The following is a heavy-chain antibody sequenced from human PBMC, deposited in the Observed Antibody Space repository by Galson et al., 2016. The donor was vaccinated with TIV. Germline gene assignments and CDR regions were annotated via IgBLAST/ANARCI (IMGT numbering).Heavy chain of an antibody. CDR1: GFTFSSFV. Sequence: SLRLSCAASGFTFSSFVMSWARQAPGKALEWVSGISGSGGTTFYADSVKGRFSISRDNSRNTVYLQMNSLGAEDTAIYYCAKDTGSLPRNWFDPWGQGTLVTVSS. D-gene: IGHD3-9*01. J-gene: IGHJ5*02. V-gene: IGHV3-23*01. CDR2: ISGSGGTT. CDR3: AKDTGSLPRNWFDP.